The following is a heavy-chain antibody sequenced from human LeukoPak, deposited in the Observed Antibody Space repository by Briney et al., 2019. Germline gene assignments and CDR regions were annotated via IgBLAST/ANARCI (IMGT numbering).Heavy chain of an antibody. J-gene: IGHJ3*01. Sequence: GGSLRLSCAASGFXFSNYAISWVRQAPGKGLEWVSVISGSGAYTYYTDSVKGRFTISRDNSKNTVYLQMNSLRAEDTAVYFCTKDTIFDLWGQGTMVTVSS. CDR3: TKDTIFDL. CDR1: GFXFSNYA. V-gene: IGHV3-23*01. D-gene: IGHD3-3*01. CDR2: ISGSGAYT.